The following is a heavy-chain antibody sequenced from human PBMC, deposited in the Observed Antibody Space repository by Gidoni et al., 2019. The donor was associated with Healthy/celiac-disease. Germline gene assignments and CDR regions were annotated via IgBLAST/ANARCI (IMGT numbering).Heavy chain of an antibody. CDR1: GGSIRRARYY. Sequence: QVQLQASGPGLVKPSQTLSLTCTVSGGSIRRARYYWSWSRQPAGKGLEWIGRIYTSGSTNYNPSLKSRVTISVDTSKNQFSLKLSSVTAADTAVYYCARESLTTVTVYYYYGMDVWGQGTTVTVSS. D-gene: IGHD4-17*01. CDR3: ARESLTTVTVYYYYGMDV. CDR2: IYTSGST. J-gene: IGHJ6*02. V-gene: IGHV4-61*02.